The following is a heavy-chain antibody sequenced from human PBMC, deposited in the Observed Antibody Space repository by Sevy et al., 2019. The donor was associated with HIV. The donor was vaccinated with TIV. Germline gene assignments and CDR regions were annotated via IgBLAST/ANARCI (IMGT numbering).Heavy chain of an antibody. CDR3: ARGLGALPGYYYAMDV. D-gene: IGHD6-6*01. J-gene: IGHJ6*02. V-gene: IGHV3-48*01. CDR2: ISDSSSPR. CDR1: GFIFSSYS. Sequence: GGSLKLSCAASGFIFSSYSMNWVRQAPGKGLEWISYISDSSSPRYYADSVKDRFTISRDNAKNSLYLQMNSLTAEDTAVYYCARGLGALPGYYYAMDVWGQRTTVTVSS.